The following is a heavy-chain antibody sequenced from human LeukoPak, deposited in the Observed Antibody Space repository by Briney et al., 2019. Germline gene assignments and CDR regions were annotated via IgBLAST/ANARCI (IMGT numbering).Heavy chain of an antibody. V-gene: IGHV4-4*07. Sequence: PSESLSLTSAASGGSISSYYGSWIRQPPGKGLEWIGRIYASGSTNYNPSLKSRVTMSVDTSKNQFSLKLSSVTAADTAVYYCARDSPYYGSGSYRYWGQGTLVTVSS. CDR1: GGSISSYY. D-gene: IGHD3-10*01. CDR2: IYASGST. J-gene: IGHJ4*02. CDR3: ARDSPYYGSGSYRY.